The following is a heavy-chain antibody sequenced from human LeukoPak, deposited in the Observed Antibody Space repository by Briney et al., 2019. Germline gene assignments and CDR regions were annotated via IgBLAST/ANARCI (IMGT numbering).Heavy chain of an antibody. CDR1: GFTFSSYA. J-gene: IGHJ4*02. D-gene: IGHD6-19*01. V-gene: IGHV3-30*04. CDR3: ARGSGWYRGPSADY. Sequence: GGSLRLSCAASGFTFSSYAMDWVRQAPGKGLEWVAVISYDGSNKYYADSVKGRFTISRDNSKNTLYLQMNSLRAEDTAVYYCARGSGWYRGPSADYWGQGTLVTVSS. CDR2: ISYDGSNK.